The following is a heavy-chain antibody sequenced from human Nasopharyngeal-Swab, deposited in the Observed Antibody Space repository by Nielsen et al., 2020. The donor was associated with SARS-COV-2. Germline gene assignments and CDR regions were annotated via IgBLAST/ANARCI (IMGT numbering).Heavy chain of an antibody. D-gene: IGHD6-13*01. J-gene: IGHJ4*02. CDR1: GDSITSSHYY. CDR3: AALAAGGSRCFDN. Sequence: SETLSLTCTVSGDSITSSHYYWAWIRQSPGVGLEWIGSLSYGGKTYYNPSLKSRVTISVDTSNSQFSLRLGSVTAADTAVYFCAALAAGGSRCFDNRGLGTLVTVSS. V-gene: IGHV4-39*01. CDR2: LSYGGKT.